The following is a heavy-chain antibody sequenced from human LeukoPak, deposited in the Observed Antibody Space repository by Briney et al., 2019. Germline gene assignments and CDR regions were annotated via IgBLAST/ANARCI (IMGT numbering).Heavy chain of an antibody. V-gene: IGHV3-30*18. CDR1: GFTFSSYG. Sequence: GRSLRLSCAASGFTFSSYGKHWVRKAPGQGLERVAVISFDGSNNDYSDSVKSRFTTSRDNSKNTQYLQMTSLRAEDTAVYYCAKDWAPASNYYYYGMDVWGKGTTVTVSS. J-gene: IGHJ6*04. D-gene: IGHD2-8*01. CDR3: AKDWAPASNYYYYGMDV. CDR2: ISFDGSNN.